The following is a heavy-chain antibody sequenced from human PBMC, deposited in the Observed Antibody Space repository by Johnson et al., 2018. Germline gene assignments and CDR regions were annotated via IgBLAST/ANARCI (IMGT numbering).Heavy chain of an antibody. CDR2: MNPNSGNA. V-gene: IGHV1-8*01. CDR3: SRAPYYYDSSGSHYYDYYGMDV. Sequence: QVQLVESGAEVKKPGASGKVSCKASGYTFTSYDINWVRQATGQGLEWMGWMNPNSGNAGYAQKFQGRVTMTRNNSRSTAYMELRSLRSEDTAVYYWSRAPYYYDSSGSHYYDYYGMDVWGQGTTVTVSS. J-gene: IGHJ6*02. CDR1: GYTFTSYD. D-gene: IGHD3-22*01.